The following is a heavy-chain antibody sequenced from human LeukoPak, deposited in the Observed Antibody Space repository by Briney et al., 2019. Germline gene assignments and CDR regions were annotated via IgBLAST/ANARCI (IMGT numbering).Heavy chain of an antibody. CDR2: IYYSGST. V-gene: IGHV4-30-4*08. Sequence: SETLSLTCTVSGGSISSGDYYWSWIRQPPGKGLEWIGYIYYSGSTYYNPSLKNRVTISVDTSKNLFSLKLSSVTAADTAVYYCASYSSASAFDYWGQGNLVTVSS. CDR3: ASYSSASAFDY. J-gene: IGHJ4*02. CDR1: GGSISSGDYY. D-gene: IGHD2-21*01.